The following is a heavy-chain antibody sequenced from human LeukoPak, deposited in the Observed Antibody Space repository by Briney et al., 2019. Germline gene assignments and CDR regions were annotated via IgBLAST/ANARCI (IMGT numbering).Heavy chain of an antibody. V-gene: IGHV3-30*02. Sequence: GGSLRLSCAASGFTFNTYDIHWVRQAPGKGLEWVALIRFDGSNTSYADSVKGRFTISRDNSKNTLYLQMNSLRADDTAVYYCTGDFDYWGQGTLVTVSS. CDR1: GFTFNTYD. CDR2: IRFDGSNT. J-gene: IGHJ4*02. CDR3: TGDFDY.